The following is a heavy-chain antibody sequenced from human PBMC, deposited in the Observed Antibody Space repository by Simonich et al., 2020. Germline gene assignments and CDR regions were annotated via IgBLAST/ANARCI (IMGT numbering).Heavy chain of an antibody. J-gene: IGHJ3*02. CDR3: AREDLTGDAFDI. D-gene: IGHD7-27*01. CDR2: ISYDGSHK. V-gene: IGHV3-30*04. Sequence: QVQLVESGGGVVQPGRSLRLSCAASGFTFSGYAMHWVRQAPGRGLEWVAVISYDGSHKYYADSVKGRFTISRDNSKNTLYLQMNSLRAEDTAVYYCAREDLTGDAFDIWGQGTMVTVSS. CDR1: GFTFSGYA.